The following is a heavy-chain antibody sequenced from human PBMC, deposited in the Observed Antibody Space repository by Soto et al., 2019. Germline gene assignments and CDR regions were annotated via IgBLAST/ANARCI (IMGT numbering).Heavy chain of an antibody. CDR2: IYPGGSDT. V-gene: IGHV5-51*01. D-gene: IGHD3-3*01. CDR1: GYSFTSYW. Sequence: PGESLKISCKGSGYSFTSYWIGWVRQMPGKGLEWMGIIYPGGSDTRYSPSFQGQVTISADKSISTAYLQWSSLKASDTAMYYCATNSGLRFLEWSPEAPNYYYYMDVWGKGTTVTVSS. J-gene: IGHJ6*03. CDR3: ATNSGLRFLEWSPEAPNYYYYMDV.